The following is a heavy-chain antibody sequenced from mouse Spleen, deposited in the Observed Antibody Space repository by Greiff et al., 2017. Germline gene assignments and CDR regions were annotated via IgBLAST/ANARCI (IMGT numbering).Heavy chain of an antibody. CDR1: GYTFTDYE. Sequence: QVQLKESGAELVRPGASVTLSCKASGYTFTDYEMHWVKQTPVHGLEWIGAIDPETGGTAYNQKFKGKAILTADKSSSTAYMELRSLTSEDSAVYYCTIRLRRDAMDYWGQGTSVTVSS. D-gene: IGHD1-2*01. J-gene: IGHJ4*01. CDR3: TIRLRRDAMDY. V-gene: IGHV1-15*01. CDR2: IDPETGGT.